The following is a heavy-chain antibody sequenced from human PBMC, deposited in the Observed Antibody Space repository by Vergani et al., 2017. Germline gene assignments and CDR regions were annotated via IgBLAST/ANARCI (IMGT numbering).Heavy chain of an antibody. CDR2: ITRGSKSI. CDR3: ARTRSPIAMIRQFEQ. Sequence: VQMVESGGGVVQPGRSLRLSCAVSGFRFSDYGMHWVRQAPGRGLQWVSSITRGSKSIYYADSVKGRFTITRDDVKKSLLLRMNNLKVDDTAIYYCARTRSPIAMIRQFEQWGQGTLVTVSS. J-gene: IGHJ4*02. D-gene: IGHD5-18*01. V-gene: IGHV3-21*02. CDR1: GFRFSDYG.